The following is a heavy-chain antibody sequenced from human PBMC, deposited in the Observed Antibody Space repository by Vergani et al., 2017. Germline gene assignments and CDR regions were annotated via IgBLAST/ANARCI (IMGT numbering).Heavy chain of an antibody. J-gene: IGHJ4*02. Sequence: QVQLQESGPGLVEPSETLSLTCTVSGGSISSYYWSWIRQPPGKGLEWIGYIYYSGSTNYNPSLKSRVTISVDTSKNQFSLKLSSVTAADTAVYYCARETTVIGFDYWGQGTLVTVSS. D-gene: IGHD4-11*01. V-gene: IGHV4-59*01. CDR3: ARETTVIGFDY. CDR1: GGSISSYY. CDR2: IYYSGST.